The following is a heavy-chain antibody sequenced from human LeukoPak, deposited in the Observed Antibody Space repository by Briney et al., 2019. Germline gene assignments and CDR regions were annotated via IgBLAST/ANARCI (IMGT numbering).Heavy chain of an antibody. D-gene: IGHD3-10*01. CDR3: ARDGKLLWFGELDYYMDV. J-gene: IGHJ6*03. V-gene: IGHV3-33*01. CDR2: IWYDGSNK. Sequence: GGSLRLSCAASGFTFSSYGMHWVRQAPGKGLEWVAVIWYDGSNKYYADSVKGRFTISRDNSKNTLYLQMNSLRAEDTAVYYCARDGKLLWFGELDYYMDVWGKGTTVTVSS. CDR1: GFTFSSYG.